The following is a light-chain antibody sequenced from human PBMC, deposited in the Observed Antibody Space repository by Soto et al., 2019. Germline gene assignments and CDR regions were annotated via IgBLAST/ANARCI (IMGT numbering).Light chain of an antibody. CDR1: QSISRY. CDR3: QQSYNAVT. Sequence: DIQMTQSPSSLSASVGDRVTITCRASQSISRYLNWYQQKPGNAPKLLIYGGSSLQSGVPSRFSGSGSGTDFTLTISSLRPEDFATYYCQQSYNAVTFGQGTRLE. V-gene: IGKV1-39*01. CDR2: GGS. J-gene: IGKJ5*01.